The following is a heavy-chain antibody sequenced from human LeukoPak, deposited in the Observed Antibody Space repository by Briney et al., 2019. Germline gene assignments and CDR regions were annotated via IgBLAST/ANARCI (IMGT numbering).Heavy chain of an antibody. J-gene: IGHJ4*02. V-gene: IGHV3-33*01. Sequence: PGGSLRLSCAASGFTFRNHGMHWVRQAPGKGLEWVAVIWYDGSNQYYSDSVKGRFTISRDNSKNTLDLQMNSLRAEDTAVYYCARDIGARRLDFWGRGTLVTVSS. CDR2: IWYDGSNQ. CDR1: GFTFRNHG. D-gene: IGHD6-6*01. CDR3: ARDIGARRLDF.